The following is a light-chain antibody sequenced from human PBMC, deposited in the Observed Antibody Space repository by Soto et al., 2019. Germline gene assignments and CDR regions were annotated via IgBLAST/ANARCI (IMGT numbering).Light chain of an antibody. CDR1: QSIDIN. J-gene: IGKJ2*01. Sequence: DIQMTQSPSTRSASVGDRVTITCRASQSIDINLAWYQQKPGKAPNLLIYKASSLESGVPSRFSGSGSGTEFTLTISSLQPDDFPTYYCQQYQHKSYPYTFGQGTKLEIK. CDR2: KAS. CDR3: QQYQHKSYPYT. V-gene: IGKV1-5*03.